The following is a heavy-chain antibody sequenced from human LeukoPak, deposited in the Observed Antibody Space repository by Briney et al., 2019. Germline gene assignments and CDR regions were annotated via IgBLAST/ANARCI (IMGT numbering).Heavy chain of an antibody. CDR2: INPNSGGT. V-gene: IGHV1-2*02. D-gene: IGHD3-10*01. Sequence: ASVKVSCKASGYTFTSYYMHWVRQAPGQGLEWMGWINPNSGGTNYAQKFQGRVTMTRDTSISTAYMELSRLRSDDTAVYYCARRGDTNPHDAFDIWGQGTMVTVSS. CDR1: GYTFTSYY. J-gene: IGHJ3*02. CDR3: ARRGDTNPHDAFDI.